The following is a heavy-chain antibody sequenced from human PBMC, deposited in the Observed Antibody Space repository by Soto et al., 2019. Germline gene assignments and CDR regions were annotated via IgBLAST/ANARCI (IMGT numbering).Heavy chain of an antibody. J-gene: IGHJ6*03. CDR1: GFSFSDYY. Sequence: SGGSLRLSCASSGFSFSDYYMSWIRQAPGKGLEWVSLISTSGSSTDYADSVKGRFTISRDNAKNSLSLQMNSLRAEDTAVYYCANLAKNYYHYMDVWGKGTTVTV. CDR2: ISTSGSST. D-gene: IGHD1-26*01. V-gene: IGHV3-11*01. CDR3: ANLAKNYYHYMDV.